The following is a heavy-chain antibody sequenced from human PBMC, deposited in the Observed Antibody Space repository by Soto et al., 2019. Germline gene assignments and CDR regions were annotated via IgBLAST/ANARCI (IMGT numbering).Heavy chain of an antibody. J-gene: IGHJ3*02. CDR3: ASTYCGGDCYFVAFDI. CDR1: GFTFSDYY. Sequence: GGSLRLSCAASGFTFSDYYMSWIRQAPGKGLEWVSYISSSGSTIYYADSVKGRFTISRDNAKNSLYLQMNSLRAEDTAVYYCASTYCGGDCYFVAFDIWGQGTMVTVSS. D-gene: IGHD2-21*02. V-gene: IGHV3-11*01. CDR2: ISSSGSTI.